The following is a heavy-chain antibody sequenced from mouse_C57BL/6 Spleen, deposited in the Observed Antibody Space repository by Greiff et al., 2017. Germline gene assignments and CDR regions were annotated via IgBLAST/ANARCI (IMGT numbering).Heavy chain of an antibody. V-gene: IGHV1-64*01. D-gene: IGHD1-1*01. CDR1: GYTFTSYW. CDR3: ARVGSSYAMDY. CDR2: IHPNSGST. Sequence: VQLQQPGAELVKPGASVKLSCKASGYTFTSYWMHWVKQRPGQGLEWIGMIHPNSGSTNYNEKFKSKATLTVDKSSSTAYMQLSSLTSEDSAGYYCARVGSSYAMDYWGQGTSVTVSS. J-gene: IGHJ4*01.